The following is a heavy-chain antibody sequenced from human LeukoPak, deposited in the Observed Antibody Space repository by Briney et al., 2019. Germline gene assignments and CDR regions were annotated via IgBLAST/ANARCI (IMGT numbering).Heavy chain of an antibody. CDR3: ARDRGDILTGYPYYYYGMDV. D-gene: IGHD3-9*01. CDR2: IKQDGSEK. V-gene: IGHV3-7*03. CDR1: GFTFSIYW. J-gene: IGHJ6*04. Sequence: GGSLRLSCAASGFTFSIYWVSWVRQAPGKGLEWVANIKQDGSEKYYVDSVKGRFTISRDNAKNSLYLQMNSLRAEDTAVYYCARDRGDILTGYPYYYYGMDVWGKGTTVTVSS.